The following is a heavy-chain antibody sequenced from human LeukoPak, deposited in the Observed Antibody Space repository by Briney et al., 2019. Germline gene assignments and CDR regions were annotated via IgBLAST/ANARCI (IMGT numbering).Heavy chain of an antibody. V-gene: IGHV1-46*01. CDR3: ARDRGGWYRPVDH. CDR1: AYTFTSNY. J-gene: IGHJ4*02. CDR2: INTTGSST. D-gene: IGHD6-19*01. Sequence: ASGKLSFNTSAYTFTSNYLHWMWHGPGPGLGLMGVINTTGSSTTYAQEFQGRVTMTRDKSTSTVYTEMSSLRSEDTAVYYCARDRGGWYRPVDHWGQGTLVIVSS.